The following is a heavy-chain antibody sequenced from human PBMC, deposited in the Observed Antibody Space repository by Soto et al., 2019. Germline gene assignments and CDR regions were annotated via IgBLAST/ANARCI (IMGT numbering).Heavy chain of an antibody. J-gene: IGHJ4*02. CDR1: GGTFSSYA. V-gene: IGHV1-69*13. CDR3: PRAAYYYDSSGYYLPY. CDR2: IIPIFGTA. D-gene: IGHD3-22*01. Sequence: SSVKVACKASGGTFSSYAISWVRQAPGQGLEWMGGIIPIFGTANYAQKFQGRVTITADESTSTAYMELSSLRSEDTAVYYCPRAAYYYDSSGYYLPYWGQGTLVTVSS.